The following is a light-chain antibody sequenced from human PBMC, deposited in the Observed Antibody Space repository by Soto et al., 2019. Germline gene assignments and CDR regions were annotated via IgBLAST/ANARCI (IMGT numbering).Light chain of an antibody. Sequence: IPLTQSPSSMSASVGDRVTITCRASRVSSTWLAWYQQKPGKAPKLLIYAASSLQSGVPSRFSGSLYGTDFNLTISSLQPEDFATYYCQQGNSFPLTFGGGTKVDIK. V-gene: IGKV1-12*01. CDR2: AAS. CDR3: QQGNSFPLT. J-gene: IGKJ4*01. CDR1: RVSSTW.